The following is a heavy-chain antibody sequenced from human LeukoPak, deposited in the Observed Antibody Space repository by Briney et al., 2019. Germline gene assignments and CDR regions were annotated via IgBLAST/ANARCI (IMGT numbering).Heavy chain of an antibody. Sequence: GGSLRLSCAASGFTFSNAWMSWVRQAPGKGLEWVGRIKSKTDGGTTDYAAPVKGTFTISRDDSKNTLDLQMNSLKTEDTAVYYCTTQGPYCSSTSCYSIDYWGQGTLVTVSS. V-gene: IGHV3-15*01. CDR3: TTQGPYCSSTSCYSIDY. D-gene: IGHD2-2*01. CDR1: GFTFSNAW. J-gene: IGHJ4*02. CDR2: IKSKTDGGTT.